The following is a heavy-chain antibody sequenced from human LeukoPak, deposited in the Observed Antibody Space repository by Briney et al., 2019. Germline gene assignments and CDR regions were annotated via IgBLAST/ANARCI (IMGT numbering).Heavy chain of an antibody. J-gene: IGHJ1*01. V-gene: IGHV3-23*01. CDR2: ISSSGDTT. Sequence: GGSLRLSCAASGFTFSSYATSWVRQAPGKGLEWVSGISSSGDTTFYGDSVKGRFTISRDNSKNTLYLQMNSLRAEDTAVYYCAKGRGIAAAMMYLQHWGQGTLVPVSS. CDR1: GFTFSSYA. D-gene: IGHD6-13*01. CDR3: AKGRGIAAAMMYLQH.